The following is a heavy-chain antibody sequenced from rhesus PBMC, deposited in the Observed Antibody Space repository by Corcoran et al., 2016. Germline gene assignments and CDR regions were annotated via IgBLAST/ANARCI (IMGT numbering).Heavy chain of an antibody. D-gene: IGHD1-20*01. Sequence: QVQLQESGPGVVKPSETLSLTCAVSGGSISDSYRWSWIRQPPGKGLEWIGDNYGSSTRTNYNPSLKSRGTISKETSQNQFSLKLSSVAAADTAVYYCARDGYSWNNAFEDWGQGVLVTVSS. CDR2: NYGSSTRT. V-gene: IGHV4S10*01. J-gene: IGHJ4*01. CDR3: ARDGYSWNNAFED. CDR1: GGSISDSYR.